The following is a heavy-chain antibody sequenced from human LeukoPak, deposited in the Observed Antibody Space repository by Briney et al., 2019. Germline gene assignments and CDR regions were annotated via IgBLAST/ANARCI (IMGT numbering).Heavy chain of an antibody. Sequence: ASVKVSCKASGYTFTSYAMHWVRQAPGQRLEWMGWINAGNGNTKYSQKFQGRVTITRDTSASTAYMELSSLRSEDMAVYYCAREGSLDAFDIWGQGTMVTVSS. J-gene: IGHJ3*02. CDR2: INAGNGNT. V-gene: IGHV1-3*03. CDR1: GYTFTSYA. CDR3: AREGSLDAFDI.